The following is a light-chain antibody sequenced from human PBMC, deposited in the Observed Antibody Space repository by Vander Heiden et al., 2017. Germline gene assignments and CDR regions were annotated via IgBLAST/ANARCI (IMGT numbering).Light chain of an antibody. V-gene: IGKV1-33*01. Sequence: DIQMTQSPSSLSASVGDRVTITLQASQDINNYLDWYQQKPGKAPKLLIYDASNLETGVPSRFSGSGSGTDFTFTISSLQAEDIATYYCQQYDNLLWTFGQGTKVEIK. CDR3: QQYDNLLWT. J-gene: IGKJ1*01. CDR2: DAS. CDR1: QDINNY.